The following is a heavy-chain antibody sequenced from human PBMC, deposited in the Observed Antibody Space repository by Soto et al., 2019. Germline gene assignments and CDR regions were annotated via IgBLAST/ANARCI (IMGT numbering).Heavy chain of an antibody. CDR3: ARAAVTNEIYYYYMDV. J-gene: IGHJ6*03. Sequence: ASVKVSCKASGYTFTSYGISWVRQAPGQGLEWMGWISAYNGNTNYAQKLQGRVTMTTDTSTSTAYMELRSLRSDDTAVYYCARAAVTNEIYYYYMDVWGKGTTVTVSS. CDR2: ISAYNGNT. D-gene: IGHD4-17*01. CDR1: GYTFTSYG. V-gene: IGHV1-18*01.